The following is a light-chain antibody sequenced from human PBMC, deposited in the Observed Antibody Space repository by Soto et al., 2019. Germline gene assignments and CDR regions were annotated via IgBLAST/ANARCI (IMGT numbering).Light chain of an antibody. CDR2: DAS. V-gene: IGKV1-5*01. J-gene: IGKJ2*01. CDR3: QHYNSYPYT. CDR1: QSISTW. Sequence: DIQMTQSPSTLSASVGDRVTITCRASQSISTWLAWFQQKPGKAPDLLIYDASSLESGVPSRFSGSGSGTEFTLTISSLRPDDFATYYCQHYNSYPYTFGQGTKVDIK.